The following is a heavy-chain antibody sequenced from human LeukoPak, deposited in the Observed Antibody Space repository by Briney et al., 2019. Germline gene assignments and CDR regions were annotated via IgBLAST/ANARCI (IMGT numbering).Heavy chain of an antibody. CDR3: ARDREYQLPNYGTDV. D-gene: IGHD2-2*01. Sequence: GGSLRLSCAASGFTFSDYYMSWIRQAPGKGLEWVSYISSSGSTIYYADSVKGRFTISRDNAKNSLYLQMNSLRAEDTAVYYCARDREYQLPNYGTDVWGQGTTVTVSS. J-gene: IGHJ6*02. CDR2: ISSSGSTI. V-gene: IGHV3-11*01. CDR1: GFTFSDYY.